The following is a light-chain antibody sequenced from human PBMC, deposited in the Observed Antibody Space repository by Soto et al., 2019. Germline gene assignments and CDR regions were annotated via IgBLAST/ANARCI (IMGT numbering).Light chain of an antibody. CDR2: GAS. J-gene: IGKJ4*01. Sequence: EIVMTQSPATLSVSPGERATLSCRASQSVGKNLAWYQQKHGQATRLLIYGASTRPTGIPARFSGSGSGTEFHLPTSSRLSEDFAVYSCHQYKYWPPLTFGGGTKVEIK. CDR3: HQYKYWPPLT. V-gene: IGKV3-15*01. CDR1: QSVGKN.